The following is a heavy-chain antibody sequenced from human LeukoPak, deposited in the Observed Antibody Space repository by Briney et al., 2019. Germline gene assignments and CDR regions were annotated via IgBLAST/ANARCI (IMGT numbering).Heavy chain of an antibody. CDR1: RDTFSSYA. CDR2: IIPIFGTA. J-gene: IGHJ5*02. CDR3: ARSMVRGVTIWFAP. V-gene: IGHV1-69*13. Sequence: SVKVSCKASRDTFSSYAISWVRQAPGQGLEWMGGIIPIFGTANYAQKFQGRVTSTADESTSTAYMELSSLRAEDPAWYYCARSMVRGVTIWFAPWGEGTLVTLSS. D-gene: IGHD3-10*01.